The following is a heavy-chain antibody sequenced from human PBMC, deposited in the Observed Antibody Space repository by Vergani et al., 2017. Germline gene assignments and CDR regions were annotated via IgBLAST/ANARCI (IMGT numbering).Heavy chain of an antibody. CDR1: GVSIGSNSYY. CDR2: IYYTGTT. V-gene: IGHV4-39*01. J-gene: IGHJ4*02. Sequence: QLQLQESGPGLVKPSETLSLTCTVSGVSIGSNSYYWGWIRQPPGKGLEWIGTIYYTGTTYYNEAHKSRLTISVDTSKNQFSLKLSSVTAADTAVYYCARGTGCSGGSCYLSYWGQGTLVTVSS. CDR3: ARGTGCSGGSCYLSY. D-gene: IGHD2-15*01.